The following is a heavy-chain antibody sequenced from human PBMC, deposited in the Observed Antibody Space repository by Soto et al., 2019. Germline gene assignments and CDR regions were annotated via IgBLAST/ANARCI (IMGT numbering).Heavy chain of an antibody. Sequence: QVTLKESGPVLVKPTETLTLTCTVSGFSLSNARMGVSWIRQPPGKALEWLAHIFSNDEKSNRTSLKSRLTISNDTSKSQVVLTMTNMDPVDTATYYCARWYYDFWSGYYTMWFDPWGQGTLVTVSS. J-gene: IGHJ5*02. D-gene: IGHD3-3*01. CDR2: IFSNDEK. V-gene: IGHV2-26*01. CDR1: GFSLSNARMG. CDR3: ARWYYDFWSGYYTMWFDP.